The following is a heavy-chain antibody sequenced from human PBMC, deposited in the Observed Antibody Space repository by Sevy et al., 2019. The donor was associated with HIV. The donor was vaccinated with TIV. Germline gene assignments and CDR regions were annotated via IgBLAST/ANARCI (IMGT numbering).Heavy chain of an antibody. CDR2: INTNTGNP. CDR1: GYTFTSYA. Sequence: ASVKVSCKASGYTFTSYAMNWVRQAPGQGLEWMGWINTNTGNPTYAQGFTGRFVFSLDTSVSTAYLQISSLKAEDTAVYYCARDHPRDIGYCTNGVCYPPDYWGQGTLVTVSS. V-gene: IGHV7-4-1*02. J-gene: IGHJ4*02. CDR3: ARDHPRDIGYCTNGVCYPPDY. D-gene: IGHD2-8*01.